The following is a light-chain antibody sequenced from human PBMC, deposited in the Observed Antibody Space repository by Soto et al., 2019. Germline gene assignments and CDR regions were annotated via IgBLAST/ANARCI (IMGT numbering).Light chain of an antibody. CDR3: QQYNSYWT. J-gene: IGKJ1*01. CDR1: PSISTW. CDR2: KAS. V-gene: IGKV1-5*03. Sequence: DIQMTQSPSTLSSSVGDRVTITCRASPSISTWLAWYQQKPGKAPKLLIYKASSLESGVPSRFSGSGSGTEFTLTISSLQPDDFATYYCQQYNSYWTFGQGTQVDIK.